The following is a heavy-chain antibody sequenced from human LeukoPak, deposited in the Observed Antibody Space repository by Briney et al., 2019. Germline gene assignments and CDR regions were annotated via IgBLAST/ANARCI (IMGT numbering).Heavy chain of an antibody. CDR3: ARVVGGKPRAYDY. D-gene: IGHD1-26*01. V-gene: IGHV1-18*04. Sequence: GESPKIPCKGSGYSFTSYWIGWVRQAPGQGLEWMGWISAYNGNTNYAQKLQGRVTMTTDTSTSTAYMELRSLRSDDTAVYYCARVVGGKPRAYDYWGQGSLVTVSS. CDR2: ISAYNGNT. CDR1: GYSFTSYW. J-gene: IGHJ4*02.